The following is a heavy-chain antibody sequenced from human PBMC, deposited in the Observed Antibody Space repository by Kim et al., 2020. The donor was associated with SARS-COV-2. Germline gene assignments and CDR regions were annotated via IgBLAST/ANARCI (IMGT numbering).Heavy chain of an antibody. CDR2: IRSKAFGGTT. CDR1: GFTFGDYT. Sequence: GGSLRPSCTASGFTFGDYTMSWFRQAPGKGLEWVGIIRSKAFGGTTEYAASVKGRFTISRDDSKSIAYLQMNSLKTEDTAVHYCTRADYYDSSGYYGALGYWGQGTLVTVSS. J-gene: IGHJ4*02. CDR3: TRADYYDSSGYYGALGY. D-gene: IGHD3-22*01. V-gene: IGHV3-49*03.